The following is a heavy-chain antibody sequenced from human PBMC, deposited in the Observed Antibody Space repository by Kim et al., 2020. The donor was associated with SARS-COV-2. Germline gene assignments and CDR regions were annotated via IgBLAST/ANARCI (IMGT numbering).Heavy chain of an antibody. CDR3: LGGYYFDY. V-gene: IGHV1-3*01. D-gene: IGHD2-15*01. CDR2: GNGNT. Sequence: GNGNTKSSQKFQGRVTFTTDTSASSAYMELSSLRSEDSAVYYCLGGYYFDYWGQGTLVTVSS. J-gene: IGHJ4*02.